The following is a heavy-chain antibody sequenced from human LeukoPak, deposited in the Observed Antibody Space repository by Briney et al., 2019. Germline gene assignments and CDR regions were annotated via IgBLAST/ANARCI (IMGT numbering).Heavy chain of an antibody. CDR1: GFTFSSYG. D-gene: IGHD3-22*01. CDR2: IWYDGSNK. V-gene: IGHV3-33*01. J-gene: IGHJ4*02. CDR3: ARDPSSYYDSSAYAPPDY. Sequence: SLRLSCAASGFTFSSYGMHWVRQAPGKGLEWVAVIWYDGSNKYYADSVKGRFTISRDNSKNMLFLQMSSLRAEDTAVYYCARDPSSYYDSSAYAPPDYWGQGTLVTVSS.